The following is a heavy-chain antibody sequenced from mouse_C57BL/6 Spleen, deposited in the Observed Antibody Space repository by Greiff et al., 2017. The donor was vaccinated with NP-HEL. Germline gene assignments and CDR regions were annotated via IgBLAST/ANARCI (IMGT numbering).Heavy chain of an antibody. CDR2: IDPETGGT. D-gene: IGHD1-1*01. V-gene: IGHV1-15*01. J-gene: IGHJ1*03. CDR1: GYTFTDYE. CDR3: TRAGYYGSYWYFDV. Sequence: VQLQQSGAELVRPGASVTLSCKASGYTFTDYEMHWVKQTPVHGLEWIGAIDPETGGTAYNQKFKGKAILTADKSSSTAYMELRSLTSEDSAVYYCTRAGYYGSYWYFDVWGTGTTVTVSS.